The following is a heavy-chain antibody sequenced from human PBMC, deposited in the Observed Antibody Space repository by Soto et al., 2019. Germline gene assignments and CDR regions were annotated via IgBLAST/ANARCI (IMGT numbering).Heavy chain of an antibody. Sequence: QVQLVQSGAEVKKPGASVKVSCKASGYTFTSYAMHWVRQAPGQRLEWMGWINAGNGNTKYSQMFQGRVTITRDTSASTAYMELSSLRSEDTAVDYSATSYYYDSSGYSSLDYYYGLDAWGQGTTVTVSS. CDR3: ATSYYYDSSGYSSLDYYYGLDA. V-gene: IGHV1-3*01. J-gene: IGHJ6*02. D-gene: IGHD3-22*01. CDR1: GYTFTSYA. CDR2: INAGNGNT.